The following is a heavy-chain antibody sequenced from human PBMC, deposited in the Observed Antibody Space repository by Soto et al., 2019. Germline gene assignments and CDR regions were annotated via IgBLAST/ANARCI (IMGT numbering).Heavy chain of an antibody. CDR1: GVTCGGYG. Sequence: LRLWCGAAGVTCGGYGGNWVRQAPGKGLEWVSSISSSSSYIYYADSVKGRFTISRDNAKNSLYLQMNSLRAEDTAVYYCASALTVTITGGWFDPWGQGTLVTVSS. V-gene: IGHV3-21*01. CDR3: ASALTVTITGGWFDP. D-gene: IGHD4-17*01. J-gene: IGHJ5*02. CDR2: ISSSSSYI.